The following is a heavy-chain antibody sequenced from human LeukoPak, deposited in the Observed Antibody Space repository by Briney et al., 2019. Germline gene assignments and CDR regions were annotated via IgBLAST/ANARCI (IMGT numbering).Heavy chain of an antibody. J-gene: IGHJ4*02. CDR1: GFTFSSYG. V-gene: IGHV3-30*03. CDR2: ISYDGSNK. Sequence: GRSLRLSCAASGFTFSSYGMHWVRQAPGKGLEWVAVISYDGSNKYYADSVKGRFTISRDNAKNSLYLQMNSLRAEDTAVYYCAREIGRGFDYWGQGTLVTVSS. D-gene: IGHD2-15*01. CDR3: AREIGRGFDY.